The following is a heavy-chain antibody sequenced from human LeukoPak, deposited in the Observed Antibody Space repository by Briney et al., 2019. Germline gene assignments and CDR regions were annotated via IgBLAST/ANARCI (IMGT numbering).Heavy chain of an antibody. D-gene: IGHD4-23*01. CDR3: ATINPYAVGFDY. J-gene: IGHJ4*02. CDR1: GYTLTELS. CDR2: FDPEDGET. V-gene: IGHV1-24*01. Sequence: ASVKVSCKASGYTLTELSMHWVRQAPGKGLEWMGGFDPEDGETIYAQKFQGRVTMTEDTSTDTAYMELSSLRSEDTAVYYCATINPYAVGFDYWGQGTLVTVSS.